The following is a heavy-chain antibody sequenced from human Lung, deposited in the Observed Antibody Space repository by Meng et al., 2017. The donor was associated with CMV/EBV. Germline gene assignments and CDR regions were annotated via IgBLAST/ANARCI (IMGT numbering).Heavy chain of an antibody. J-gene: IGHJ4*02. CDR1: GFTFSSYA. D-gene: IGHD3-22*01. CDR3: AKASLSYYSDSSAYYFFDF. CDR2: IYSGGGST. V-gene: IGHV3-23*03. Sequence: SXEASGFTFSSYAMSWVRQAPGKGLEWVSVIYSGGGSTYYADSVKGRFAISRDNSKNTLNLQMNSLRAEDTAIYYCAKASLSYYSDSSAYYFFDFWGQGTLVXVSS.